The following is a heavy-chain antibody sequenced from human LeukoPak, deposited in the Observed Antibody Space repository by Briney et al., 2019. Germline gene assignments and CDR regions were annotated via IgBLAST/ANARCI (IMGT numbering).Heavy chain of an antibody. J-gene: IGHJ6*02. D-gene: IGHD2-8*01. Sequence: ASEKVSCKASGYTFTGYYMHWVRQAPGQGLEWMGRINPNSGGTNYAQKFQGRVTMTRDTSISTAYMELSSLRSEDTAVYYCASDGMVYANMDVWGQGTTVNVSS. CDR3: ASDGMVYANMDV. V-gene: IGHV1-2*06. CDR2: INPNSGGT. CDR1: GYTFTGYY.